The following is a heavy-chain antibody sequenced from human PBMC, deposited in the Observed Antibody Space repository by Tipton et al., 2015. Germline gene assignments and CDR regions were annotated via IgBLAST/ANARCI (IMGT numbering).Heavy chain of an antibody. J-gene: IGHJ4*02. CDR1: DDSISNNDYY. Sequence: TLSLTCTVSDDSISNNDYYWGWLRQPPGKDLEWIGSVYHSGNTYYNPSLKSRVSMSIDTSKNQFSLNLNSVTAADTAVFYCARQFQWLGAPYYFDPWGQGTLVTVSS. V-gene: IGHV4-39*01. CDR3: ARQFQWLGAPYYFDP. D-gene: IGHD6-19*01. CDR2: VYHSGNT.